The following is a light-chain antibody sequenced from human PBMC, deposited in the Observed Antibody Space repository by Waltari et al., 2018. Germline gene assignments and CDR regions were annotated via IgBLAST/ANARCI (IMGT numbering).Light chain of an antibody. Sequence: DIVMTQSPDSLAVSPGERATINCKSSQTVLYNYNNKNHLAWFQQKPGQPPKLLISWGSTRESGVPDRFSGSGSGTAFTLTISNLQAEDEAVYYCQQYFSYPRTFGLGTKVEI. CDR3: QQYFSYPRT. CDR2: WGS. CDR1: QTVLYNYNNKNH. V-gene: IGKV4-1*01. J-gene: IGKJ2*01.